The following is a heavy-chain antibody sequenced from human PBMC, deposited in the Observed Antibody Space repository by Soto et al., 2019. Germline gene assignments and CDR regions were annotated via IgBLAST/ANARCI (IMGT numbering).Heavy chain of an antibody. V-gene: IGHV4-61*01. CDR3: ARLGDSSGYYYVGAFDI. D-gene: IGHD3-22*01. CDR2: IYYRGST. CDR1: GGSVSSGSYY. Sequence: SETLSLTCTVSGGSVSSGSYYWSWIRQPPGKGLEWIGYIYYRGSTNYNPSLKSRVTISVDTSKNQFSLKLSSVTAADTAVYYCARLGDSSGYYYVGAFDIWGQGTMVTVS. J-gene: IGHJ3*02.